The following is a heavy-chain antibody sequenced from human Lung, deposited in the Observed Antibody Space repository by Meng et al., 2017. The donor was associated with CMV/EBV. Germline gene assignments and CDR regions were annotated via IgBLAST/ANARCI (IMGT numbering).Heavy chain of an antibody. CDR1: GLTFSSYS. CDR2: ISSSSSYI. V-gene: IGHV3-21*01. Sequence: GGSLRLXCPASGLTFSSYSMNWVRQAPGKGLEWVSSISSSSSYIYYADSVKGRFTISRDNAKNSLYLQMNSLRAEDTAVYYCARDLSGIVVVVAADYWYFDLWXRGTXVTVSS. D-gene: IGHD2-15*01. CDR3: ARDLSGIVVVVAADYWYFDL. J-gene: IGHJ2*01.